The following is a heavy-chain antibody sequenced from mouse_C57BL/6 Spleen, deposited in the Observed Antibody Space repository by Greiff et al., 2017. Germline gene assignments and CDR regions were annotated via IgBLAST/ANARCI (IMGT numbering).Heavy chain of an antibody. CDR2: IDPEDGDT. Sequence: EVQLQQSGAELVKPGASVKLSCTASGFNIKDYYMHWVKQRTEQGLEWIGRIDPEDGDTKYAPKFQGKATITADTSSNTAYLQLSSLTSEDTAVYYCASYYSNYGWFAYWGQGTLVTVSA. CDR3: ASYYSNYGWFAY. V-gene: IGHV14-2*01. D-gene: IGHD2-5*01. CDR1: GFNIKDYY. J-gene: IGHJ3*01.